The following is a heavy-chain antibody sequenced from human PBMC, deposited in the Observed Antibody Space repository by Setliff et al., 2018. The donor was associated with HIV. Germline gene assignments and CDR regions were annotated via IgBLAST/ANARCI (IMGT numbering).Heavy chain of an antibody. Sequence: PSETLSLTCAVYGGSLSGQYWSGHYWSWIRQPPGKGLEWIGEIAHSGSTNYNPSLKSRVTISVDTSKNQFSLKLSSVTAADTAVYYCARGAPISPGAFDIWGQGTMVTVSS. V-gene: IGHV4-34*01. CDR3: ARGAPISPGAFDI. J-gene: IGHJ3*02. D-gene: IGHD3-10*01. CDR1: GGSLSGQYWSGHY. CDR2: IAHSGST.